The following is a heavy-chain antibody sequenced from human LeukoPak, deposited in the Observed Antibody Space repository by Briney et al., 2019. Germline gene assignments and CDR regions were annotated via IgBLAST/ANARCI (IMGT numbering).Heavy chain of an antibody. V-gene: IGHV4-4*07. Sequence: PSETLSLTCAVSGGSISSYYWSWIRQPAGKGLEWIGRIYTSGSTNYNPSLKSRVTMSVDTSKNQFSLKLSSVTAADTAVYYCARVGNSGWYYYYMDVWGKGTTVTVSS. CDR2: IYTSGST. CDR3: ARVGNSGWYYYYMDV. J-gene: IGHJ6*03. D-gene: IGHD6-19*01. CDR1: GGSISSYY.